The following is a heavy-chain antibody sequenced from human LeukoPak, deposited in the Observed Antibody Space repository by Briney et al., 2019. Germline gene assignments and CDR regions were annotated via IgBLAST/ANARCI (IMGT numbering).Heavy chain of an antibody. CDR2: IYYSGAT. CDR1: GGSISSSSFY. J-gene: IGHJ5*02. V-gene: IGHV4-39*01. D-gene: IGHD2-15*01. CDR3: ARGGYCSGGSCYHRWFDP. Sequence: SETLSLTCTVSGGSISSSSFYWGWVRQPPGQGLEWIASIYYSGATYYNPSLRSRVTISVDMSKNQFSLELNSATAADTAVYYCARGGYCSGGSCYHRWFDPWGQGTLVTVSS.